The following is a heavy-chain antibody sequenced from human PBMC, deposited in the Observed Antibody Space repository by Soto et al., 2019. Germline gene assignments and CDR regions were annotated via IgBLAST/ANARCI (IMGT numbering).Heavy chain of an antibody. Sequence: GASVKVSCKASGGTFSSYAISWVRQAPGQGLEWMGGIIPIFGTANYAQKFQGRVTITADESTSTAYMELSSLRSEVTAVYYGASARNLVAGSHAYYGMDVWGQGTTVTVSS. J-gene: IGHJ6*02. CDR2: IIPIFGTA. CDR1: GGTFSSYA. CDR3: ASARNLVAGSHAYYGMDV. D-gene: IGHD2-2*01. V-gene: IGHV1-69*13.